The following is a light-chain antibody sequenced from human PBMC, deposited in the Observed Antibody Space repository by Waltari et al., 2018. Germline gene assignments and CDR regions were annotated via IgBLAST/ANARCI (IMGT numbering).Light chain of an antibody. CDR1: SLRRYY. CDR2: GKN. J-gene: IGLJ2*01. Sequence: SSELTQDPTVSVALGQTVRITCQGDSLRRYYPSWYQQRPGQAPILVLYGKNSRPSGIPDRFSGSISGNTASLTITGAQAEDEADYYCHSRDSSSTRFFGGGTRLTV. CDR3: HSRDSSSTRF. V-gene: IGLV3-19*01.